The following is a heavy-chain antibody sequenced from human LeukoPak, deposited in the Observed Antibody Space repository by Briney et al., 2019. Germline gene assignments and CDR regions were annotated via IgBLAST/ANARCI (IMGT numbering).Heavy chain of an antibody. J-gene: IGHJ5*02. CDR1: GGSISSGDYY. CDR2: IYYSGST. Sequence: PSETLSLTCTVSGGSISSGDYYWSWIRQPPGKGLEWIGYIYYSGSTYYNPSLKSRVTISVDTSKNQFSLKLSSVTAADTAVYYCARGYQPPHWFDPWGQGTLVTVSS. D-gene: IGHD2-2*01. CDR3: ARGYQPPHWFDP. V-gene: IGHV4-30-4*01.